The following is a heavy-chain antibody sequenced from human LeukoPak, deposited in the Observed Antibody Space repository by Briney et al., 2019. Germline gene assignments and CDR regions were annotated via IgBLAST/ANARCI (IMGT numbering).Heavy chain of an antibody. V-gene: IGHV3-23*01. D-gene: IGHD3-22*01. J-gene: IGHJ4*02. CDR2: ISGSGGST. CDR1: GFTFSSYA. CDR3: AKVGSYYYDSSGNGIY. Sequence: GGSLRLSCAASGFTFSSYAMSWVRQAPGKGLEWVSAISGSGGSTYYADSVKGRFTISRDNSKNTPYLQMNSLRAEDTAVYYCAKVGSYYYDSSGNGIYWGQGTLVTVSS.